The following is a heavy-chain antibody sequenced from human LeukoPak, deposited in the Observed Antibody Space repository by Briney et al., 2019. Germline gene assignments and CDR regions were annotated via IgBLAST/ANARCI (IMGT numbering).Heavy chain of an antibody. CDR3: AADVIPGPKGFDP. CDR2: LVVGSGNT. CDR1: GFTFTSVA. Sequence: ASVKVSCKASGFTFTSVAMQWVRQARGQRLEWIGWLVVGSGNTRYAQKFQERVTITRDMSTSTAYRELRSLSSEDTAVYYCAADVIPGPKGFDPWGQGTLVTVSS. V-gene: IGHV1-58*02. D-gene: IGHD2-21*01. J-gene: IGHJ5*02.